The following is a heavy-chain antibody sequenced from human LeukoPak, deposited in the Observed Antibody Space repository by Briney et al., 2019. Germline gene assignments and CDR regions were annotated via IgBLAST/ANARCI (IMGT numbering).Heavy chain of an antibody. CDR1: GGSFSGYY. V-gene: IGHV4-34*01. D-gene: IGHD3-10*01. Sequence: SETLSLTCAVYGGSFSGYYWSWIRQPPGKGLEWIGEINHSGSTNYNPSLKSRVTISVDTSKNQFSLKLSSVTAADTAVYYCARVVRGEFDYWGQGTLVTVSS. CDR3: ARVVRGEFDY. CDR2: INHSGST. J-gene: IGHJ4*02.